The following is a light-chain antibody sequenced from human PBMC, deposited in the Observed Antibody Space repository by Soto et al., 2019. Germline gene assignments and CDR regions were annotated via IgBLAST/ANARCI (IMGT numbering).Light chain of an antibody. J-gene: IGLJ2*01. CDR2: DVS. CDR3: CSYAGSYPVV. Sequence: QSVLTQPRSVSGSPGQSVTISCTGTSSDVGGYNYVSWYQQHPGKAPKLMIYDVSKRPSGFPERFSGSKSGNTASLTISGLQAEDEADYYCCSYAGSYPVVFGGGTKLTVL. V-gene: IGLV2-11*01. CDR1: SSDVGGYNY.